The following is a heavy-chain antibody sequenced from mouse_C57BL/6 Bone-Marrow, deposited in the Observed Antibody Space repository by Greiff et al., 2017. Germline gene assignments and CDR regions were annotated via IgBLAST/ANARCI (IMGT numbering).Heavy chain of an antibody. D-gene: IGHD2-5*01. CDR3: ARPYYSNYWYFDV. CDR2: IYPGSGST. CDR1: GYTFTSYW. Sequence: AQLHQPGAELVKPGASVKMSCKASGYTFTSYWITWVKQRPGQGLEWIGDIYPGSGSTNYNEKFKSKATLTVDTSSSTAYMQLSSLTSEDSAVYYCARPYYSNYWYFDVWGTGTTVTVSS. J-gene: IGHJ1*03. V-gene: IGHV1-55*01.